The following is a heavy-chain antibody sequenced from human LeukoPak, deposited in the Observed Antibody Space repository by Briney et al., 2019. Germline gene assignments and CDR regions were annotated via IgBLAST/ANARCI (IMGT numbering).Heavy chain of an antibody. CDR3: ARGRYSSSSCFDY. V-gene: IGHV1-2*02. D-gene: IGHD6-6*01. J-gene: IGHJ4*02. CDR1: GGTFSSYA. CDR2: INPNSGGT. Sequence: ASVKVSCKASGGTFSSYAISWVRQAPGQGLEWMGWINPNSGGTNYAQKFQGRVTMTRDTSISTAYMELSRLRSDDTAVYYCARGRYSSSSCFDYWGQGTLVTVSS.